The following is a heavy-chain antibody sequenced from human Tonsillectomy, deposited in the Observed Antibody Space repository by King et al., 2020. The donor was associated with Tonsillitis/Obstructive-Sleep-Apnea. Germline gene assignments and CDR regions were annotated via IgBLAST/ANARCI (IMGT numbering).Heavy chain of an antibody. J-gene: IGHJ3*02. CDR3: ARRSHYYDSSGYYPTAFDI. CDR2: IYYSGST. Sequence: QLQESGPGLVKPSETLSLTCTVSGASISSYYWSWIRPPPGKGLEWIGYIYYSGSTNYNPSLKSRVTISVDTSNNQFSLKLSSVTAADTAVYYCARRSHYYDSSGYYPTAFDIWGQGTMVTVSS. CDR1: GASISSYY. V-gene: IGHV4-59*08. D-gene: IGHD3-22*01.